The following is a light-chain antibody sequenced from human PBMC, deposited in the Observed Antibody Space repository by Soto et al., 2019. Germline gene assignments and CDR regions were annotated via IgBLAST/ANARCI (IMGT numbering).Light chain of an antibody. V-gene: IGKV4-1*01. Sequence: DIVMTQSPDSLAVSLGERATINCKSSQNLLYSSINKNYVAWFQHKPGQPPKLLIYWASTRESGVPDRFSGSGSGTDFTLTISSLPAEDVAVYYCQKYYSTFFFGQGTRLEIK. CDR3: QKYYSTFF. J-gene: IGKJ5*01. CDR1: QNLLYSSINKNY. CDR2: WAS.